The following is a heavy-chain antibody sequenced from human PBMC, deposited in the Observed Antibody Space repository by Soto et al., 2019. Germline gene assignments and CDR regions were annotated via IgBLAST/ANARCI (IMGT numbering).Heavy chain of an antibody. J-gene: IGHJ6*03. D-gene: IGHD5-12*01. CDR1: GFTFSSYS. CDR3: ARDPTLYEYYYYYMDV. V-gene: IGHV3-48*01. Sequence: TGGSLRLSCAASGFTFSSYSMNWVRQAPGKGLEWVSYISSSSSTIYYADSVKGRFTISRDNAKNSLYLQMNSLRAEDTAVYYCARDPTLYEYYYYYMDVWGKGTTVTVSS. CDR2: ISSSSSTI.